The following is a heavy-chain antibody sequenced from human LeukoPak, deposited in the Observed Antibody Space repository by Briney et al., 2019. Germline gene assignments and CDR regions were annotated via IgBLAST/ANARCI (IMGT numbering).Heavy chain of an antibody. V-gene: IGHV3-7*01. CDR2: IHQDGGEK. CDR3: ARDGGWAVRGADY. CDR1: GFTFSSYW. Sequence: GGSLRLSCAASGFTFSSYWMTWVRQAPGKGLEWVANIHQDGGEKYYVDSVTGRFTISRDNAKISLYLQMNSLRAEGTAVHYCARDGGWAVRGADYWGQGTLVTVSS. D-gene: IGHD3-10*01. J-gene: IGHJ4*02.